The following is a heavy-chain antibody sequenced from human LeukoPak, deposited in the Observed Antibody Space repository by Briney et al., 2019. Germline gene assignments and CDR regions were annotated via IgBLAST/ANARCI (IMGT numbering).Heavy chain of an antibody. J-gene: IGHJ6*02. CDR3: ARDRPWYYDSSGYSYYYYGMDV. Sequence: SETLSLTCAVYGGSFSGYYWSWIRQPPGKGLEWIGEINHSGSTNYNPSLKSRVTMSVDTSKNQFSLKLSSVTAADTAVYYCARDRPWYYDSSGYSYYYYGMDVWGQGTTVTVSS. D-gene: IGHD3-22*01. CDR1: GGSFSGYY. CDR2: INHSGST. V-gene: IGHV4-34*01.